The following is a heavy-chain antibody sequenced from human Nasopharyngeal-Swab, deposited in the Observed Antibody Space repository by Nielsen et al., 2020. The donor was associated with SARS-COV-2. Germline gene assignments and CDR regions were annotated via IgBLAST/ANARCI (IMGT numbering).Heavy chain of an antibody. CDR3: ARVRYYYDSHGAFDI. J-gene: IGHJ3*02. CDR2: IYYSGST. V-gene: IGHV4-59*01. Sequence: SETLSLTCTVSGGSISSYYWSWIRQPPGKGLEWIGYIYYSGSTNYNPSLKSRVTISVDTSKNQFSLKLSSVTAADTAVYYCARVRYYYDSHGAFDIWGQGTMVTVSS. D-gene: IGHD3-22*01. CDR1: GGSISSYY.